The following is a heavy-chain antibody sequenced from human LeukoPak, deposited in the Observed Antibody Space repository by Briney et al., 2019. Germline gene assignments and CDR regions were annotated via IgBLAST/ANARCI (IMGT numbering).Heavy chain of an antibody. D-gene: IGHD1-7*01. V-gene: IGHV4-30-4*08. Sequence: SQTLSLTCTVSGGSISSGGYYWSWIRQHPGKGLEWIGYIYYSGFTYYNPSLLSRLTISVDRSENQFSLMLTSVTAADTAVYYCARALRLGGTMYYFDYWGQGTLVTVSS. J-gene: IGHJ4*02. CDR1: GGSISSGGYY. CDR3: ARALRLGGTMYYFDY. CDR2: IYYSGFT.